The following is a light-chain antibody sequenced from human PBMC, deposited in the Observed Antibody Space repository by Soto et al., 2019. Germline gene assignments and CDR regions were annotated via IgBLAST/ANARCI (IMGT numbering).Light chain of an antibody. V-gene: IGKV3-11*01. CDR1: QTFSNY. CDR2: DTS. J-gene: IGKJ1*01. CDR3: LQHNSYPRT. Sequence: EIVLTQSPATLSLSPGERATLSCKTSQTFSNYLAWYQHKPGQAPTLLIFDTSNRASGIPARFSGSGSGTDFTLTISSLQPEDFATYFCLQHNSYPRTFGQGTKVEIK.